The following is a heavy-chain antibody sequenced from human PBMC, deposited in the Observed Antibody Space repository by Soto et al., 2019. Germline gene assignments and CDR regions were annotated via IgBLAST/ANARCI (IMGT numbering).Heavy chain of an antibody. V-gene: IGHV4-4*07. CDR3: ARDLSGTGLDI. CDR1: GDSIGRFY. Sequence: QVQLHESGPGLVKPSETLSLTCNVSGDSIGRFYWSWIRQSAEKGLEWIGRIYSTGGTAYNPALEGRITTSLDRSNNHVSLEMNSVTAADTAVEFGARDLSGTGLDIGGRGTRVTVAS. CDR2: IYSTGGT. D-gene: IGHD1-26*01. J-gene: IGHJ6*02.